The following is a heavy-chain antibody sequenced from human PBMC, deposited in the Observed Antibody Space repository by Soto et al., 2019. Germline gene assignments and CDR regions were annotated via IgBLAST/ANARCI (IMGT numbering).Heavy chain of an antibody. Sequence: SETLSLTCTVSGGSISSYYWSWIRQPAGKGLEWIGRIYTSGSTNYNPPLKSRVTMSVDTSKNQFSLKLSSVTAADTAVYYCARDTPGTYYYDSSGYYGMDVWGQGTTVTVSS. V-gene: IGHV4-4*07. CDR1: GGSISSYY. CDR2: IYTSGST. D-gene: IGHD3-22*01. J-gene: IGHJ6*02. CDR3: ARDTPGTYYYDSSGYYGMDV.